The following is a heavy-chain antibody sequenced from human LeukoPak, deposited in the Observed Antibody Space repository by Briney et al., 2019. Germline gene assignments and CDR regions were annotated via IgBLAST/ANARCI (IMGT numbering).Heavy chain of an antibody. Sequence: PGGPLRLSCAASGFTFSDYAMSWLPQAPGKGLDWVSGLSGGGDSTYYAASVRGRFTISRDNSKNTLYLQMNSLRVEATATYFCAKVPQGDFWSGYYYFEYWGQGTLVTASS. CDR3: AKVPQGDFWSGYYYFEY. J-gene: IGHJ4*02. V-gene: IGHV3-23*01. D-gene: IGHD3-3*01. CDR2: LSGGGDST. CDR1: GFTFSDYA.